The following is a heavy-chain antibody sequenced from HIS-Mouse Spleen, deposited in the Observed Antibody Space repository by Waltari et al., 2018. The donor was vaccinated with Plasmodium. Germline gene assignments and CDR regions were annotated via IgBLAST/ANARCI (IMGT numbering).Heavy chain of an antibody. CDR2: ISYDGSNK. J-gene: IGHJ4*02. D-gene: IGHD7-27*01. Sequence: QVQLVESGGGVVQPGRSLRLSCAASGFTFSSYGMHWVRQAPGKGLGGVAVISYDGSNKYYADSVKGLFTISRDNSKNTLYLQMNSLRAEDTAVYYCATSGLTGGTYYFDYWGQGTLVTVSS. CDR1: GFTFSSYG. V-gene: IGHV3-30*03. CDR3: ATSGLTGGTYYFDY.